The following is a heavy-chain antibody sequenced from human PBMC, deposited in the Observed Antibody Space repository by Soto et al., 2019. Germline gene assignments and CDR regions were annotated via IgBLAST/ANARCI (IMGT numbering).Heavy chain of an antibody. Sequence: DVQLVESGGNLIQPGGSLRLSCAASGFTISSYWMSWVRQAPGKGPEWVANIKQDGSEKYYVDSVKGRFTISRDNAKNSLYLQMNSLRAEDTAVYYCARDHYVWGNDYYGMDVWGQGTTVTVSS. CDR3: ARDHYVWGNDYYGMDV. CDR1: GFTISSYW. V-gene: IGHV3-7*01. J-gene: IGHJ6*02. D-gene: IGHD3-16*01. CDR2: IKQDGSEK.